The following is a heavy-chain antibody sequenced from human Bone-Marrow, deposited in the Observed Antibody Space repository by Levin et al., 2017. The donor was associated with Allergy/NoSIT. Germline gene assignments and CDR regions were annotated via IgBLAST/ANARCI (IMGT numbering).Heavy chain of an antibody. V-gene: IGHV3-33*01. J-gene: IGHJ4*02. CDR1: GFPFSNYG. CDR2: IWYDGSNK. CDR3: SRDREPSRLDD. D-gene: IGHD1-14*01. Sequence: GGSLRLSCATSGFPFSNYGIHWVRQAPGKGLEWVSFIWYDGSNKYYADSVKGRFTISRDKSKNTVYLQMNSLRAEDTAVYYCSRDREPSRLDDWGQGTLVTVSP.